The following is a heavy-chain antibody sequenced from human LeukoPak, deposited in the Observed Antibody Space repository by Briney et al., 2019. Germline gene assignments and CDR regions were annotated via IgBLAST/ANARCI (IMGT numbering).Heavy chain of an antibody. CDR2: ISYDGSNK. Sequence: GGSLRLSCAASGFTFSSYGMHWVRRAPGKGLEWVAVISYDGSNKYYADSVKGRFTISRDNSKNTLYLQMNSLRAEDTAVYYCAKGVVSRVVRGVLVLWGQGTLVTVSS. J-gene: IGHJ4*02. CDR1: GFTFSSYG. V-gene: IGHV3-30*18. CDR3: AKGVVSRVVRGVLVL. D-gene: IGHD3-10*01.